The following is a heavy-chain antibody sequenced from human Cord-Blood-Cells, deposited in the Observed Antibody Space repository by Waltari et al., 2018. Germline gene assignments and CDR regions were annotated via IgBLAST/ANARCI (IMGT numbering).Heavy chain of an antibody. V-gene: IGHV6-1*01. CDR2: TNYRSDGEN. J-gene: IGHJ4*02. CDR3: AREPLSGSYFDY. D-gene: IGHD1-26*01. CDR1: GATVPSNSAA. Sequence: QVQLQQSGPGLVKPWQTLSLTCAISGATVPSNSAAGNWIRQSPSRGLEWLGRTNYRSDGENDYAVAVKRRRTINPDTSKNPFSLQVNSVTPENAGVYYCAREPLSGSYFDYWGQGTLVTVSS.